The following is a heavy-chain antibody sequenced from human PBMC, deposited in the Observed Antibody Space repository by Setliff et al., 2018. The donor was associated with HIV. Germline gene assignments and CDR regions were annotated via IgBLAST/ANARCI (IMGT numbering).Heavy chain of an antibody. Sequence: GASVKVSCKASGYTFSHYPMHRVRQAPGQRPEWMGWINTGNGNTKYSQKFQDRVTITRDTSADTVYMELSSLRSEDTAVYYCARDRCNSVACYLYNWFDPWGQGTLVTVS. V-gene: IGHV1-3*04. CDR1: GYTFSHYP. D-gene: IGHD2-2*01. J-gene: IGHJ5*02. CDR2: INTGNGNT. CDR3: ARDRCNSVACYLYNWFDP.